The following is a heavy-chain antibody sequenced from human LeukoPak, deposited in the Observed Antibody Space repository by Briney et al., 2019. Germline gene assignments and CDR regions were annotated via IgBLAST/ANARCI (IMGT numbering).Heavy chain of an antibody. Sequence: GASVKVSCKASGYTFTSYGISWVRQAPGQGLEWMGWISAYNGNTNYAQKLQGRVTMTTDTSTSTAYMELRSLRSDDTAVYYCARDHGVYQLSRMGQDYWGQGTLVTVSS. V-gene: IGHV1-18*01. CDR3: ARDHGVYQLSRMGQDY. J-gene: IGHJ4*02. D-gene: IGHD2-2*01. CDR2: ISAYNGNT. CDR1: GYTFTSYG.